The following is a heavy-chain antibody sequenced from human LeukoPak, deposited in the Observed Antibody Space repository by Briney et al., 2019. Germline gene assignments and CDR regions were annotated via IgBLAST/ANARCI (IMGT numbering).Heavy chain of an antibody. J-gene: IGHJ4*02. V-gene: IGHV3-30*02. CDR1: GFSFSSYG. CDR2: IRYDGSNK. Sequence: PGGSLRLSCAASGFSFSSYGMHWVRQAPGKGLEWVAFIRYDGSNKYYADSVKGRFTISRDNSKNTLYLQMNSLRAEDTAVYYCAKDLRKYSSSWIERGDFDYWGQGTLVTVSS. D-gene: IGHD6-13*01. CDR3: AKDLRKYSSSWIERGDFDY.